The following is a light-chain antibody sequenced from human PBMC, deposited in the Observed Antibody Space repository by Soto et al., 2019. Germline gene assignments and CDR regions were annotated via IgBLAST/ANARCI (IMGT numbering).Light chain of an antibody. CDR2: RNN. CDR3: AAWDDSLSGYV. J-gene: IGLJ1*01. V-gene: IGLV1-47*01. CDR1: SSNIGSNY. Sequence: QAVVTQPPSASGTPGQGVTISCSGSSSNIGSNYVYWYQQLPGTAPKLLIYRNNQRPSGVPDRFSGSKSGTSASLAISGLRSEDEADYYCAAWDDSLSGYVFGTGTQLTVL.